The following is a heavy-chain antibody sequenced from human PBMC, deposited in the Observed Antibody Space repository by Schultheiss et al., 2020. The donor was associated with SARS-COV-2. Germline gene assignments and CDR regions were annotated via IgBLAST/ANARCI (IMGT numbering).Heavy chain of an antibody. D-gene: IGHD3-10*01. CDR2: IIPIFGTA. Sequence: SVKVSCKASGGTFSSYAISWVRQAPGQGLEWMGGIIPIFGTANYAQKFQGRVTITADKSTSTAYMELSSLRSEDTAVYYCARGPITMVRGVYYYYGMDVWGQGTTVTVSS. V-gene: IGHV1-69*06. CDR3: ARGPITMVRGVYYYYGMDV. J-gene: IGHJ6*02. CDR1: GGTFSSYA.